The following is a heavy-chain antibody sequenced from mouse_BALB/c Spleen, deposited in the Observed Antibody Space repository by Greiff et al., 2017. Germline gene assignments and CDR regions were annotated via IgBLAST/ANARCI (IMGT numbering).Heavy chain of an antibody. D-gene: IGHD1-2*01. CDR2: ISYDGSN. J-gene: IGHJ2*01. CDR3: AREGLRLPSYFDY. CDR1: GYSITSGYY. Sequence: ESGPGLVKPSQSLSLTCSVTGYSITSGYYWNWIRQFPGNKLEWMGYISYDGSNNYNPSLKNRISITRDTSKNQFFLKLNSVTTEDTATYYCAREGLRLPSYFDYWGQGTTLTVSS. V-gene: IGHV3-6*02.